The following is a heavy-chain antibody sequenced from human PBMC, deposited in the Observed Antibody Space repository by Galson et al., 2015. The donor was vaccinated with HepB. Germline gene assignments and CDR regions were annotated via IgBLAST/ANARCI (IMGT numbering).Heavy chain of an antibody. J-gene: IGHJ3*02. V-gene: IGHV1-69*13. CDR3: ARAPCSGGSCYYHDAFDI. CDR1: GGTFSSYA. D-gene: IGHD2-15*01. Sequence: SVKVSCKASGGTFSSYAINWVRQAPGQGLEWMGGIIPVFGTTNDAQRFQGRVTITADESTSTAYMELSSLRSEDTAVYYCARAPCSGGSCYYHDAFDIWGQGTMVTVSS. CDR2: IIPVFGTT.